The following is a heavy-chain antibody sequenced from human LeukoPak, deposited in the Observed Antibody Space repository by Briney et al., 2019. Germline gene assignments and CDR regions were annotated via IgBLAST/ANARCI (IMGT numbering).Heavy chain of an antibody. CDR1: GFSFSDYS. D-gene: IGHD3-10*01. CDR3: ARPRGYYGSGSYYIH. J-gene: IGHJ4*02. CDR2: INHSGST. V-gene: IGHV4-34*01. Sequence: GSLRLSCIASGFSFSDYSFNWVRQAPGKGLEWIGEINHSGSTNYNPSLKSRVTISVDTSKNQFSLKLSSVTAADTAVYYCARPRGYYGSGSYYIHWGQGTLVTVSS.